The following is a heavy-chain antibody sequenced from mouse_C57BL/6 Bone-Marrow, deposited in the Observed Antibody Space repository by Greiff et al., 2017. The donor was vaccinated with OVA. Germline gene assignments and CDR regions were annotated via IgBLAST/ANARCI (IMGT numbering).Heavy chain of an antibody. CDR1: GYTFTSYW. CDR3: AREGYSNYVRWYFDV. D-gene: IGHD2-5*01. V-gene: IGHV1-50*01. CDR2: IDPSDSYT. Sequence: QVQLQQPGAELVKPGASVKLSCKASGYTFTSYWMQWVKQRPGQGLEWIGEIDPSDSYTNYNQKFKGKATLTVDTSSSTAYMQLSSLTSEDSAVYYCAREGYSNYVRWYFDVWGTGTTVTVSS. J-gene: IGHJ1*03.